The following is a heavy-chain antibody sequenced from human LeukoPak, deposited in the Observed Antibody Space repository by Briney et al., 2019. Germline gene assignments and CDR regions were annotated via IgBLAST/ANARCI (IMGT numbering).Heavy chain of an antibody. J-gene: IGHJ4*02. Sequence: SETLSLTCTVSGGSISSYYWSWIRQPPGKGLEWIGYIYYSGSTNYNPSLKSRVTISVDTSKNQFSLKLTSVTAADTAIYYCAREHPVAIAPDYWGQGTLVTVSS. CDR3: AREHPVAIAPDY. CDR2: IYYSGST. V-gene: IGHV4-59*12. D-gene: IGHD5-12*01. CDR1: GGSISSYY.